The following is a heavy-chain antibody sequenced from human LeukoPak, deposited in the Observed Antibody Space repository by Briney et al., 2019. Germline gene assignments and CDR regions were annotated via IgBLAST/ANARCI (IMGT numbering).Heavy chain of an antibody. Sequence: GGSLRLFCAASGFTFDDYAMHWVRQAPGKGLEWVSVISADGGTTFYADSVKGRFTFSRDNNKNSLYLQMNSLRTEDTALYYCAKDLSGDGYNWGIFDYWGQGTLVTVSS. CDR2: ISADGGTT. CDR1: GFTFDDYA. CDR3: AKDLSGDGYNWGIFDY. J-gene: IGHJ4*02. V-gene: IGHV3-43*02. D-gene: IGHD5-24*01.